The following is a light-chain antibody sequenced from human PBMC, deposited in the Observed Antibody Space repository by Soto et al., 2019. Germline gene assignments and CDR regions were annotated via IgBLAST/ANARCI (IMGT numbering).Light chain of an antibody. Sequence: LTQAPALTGAAGESVTISCTGTSSDVGSSNGVSWYQQPPGTAPKLMIYDVSNRPSGVPDRFSGSKSGNTASLTISGLQAEDEADYYCSSYTSTSTYVFVTGSKATVL. V-gene: IGLV2-18*02. J-gene: IGLJ1*01. CDR3: SSYTSTSTYV. CDR2: DVS. CDR1: SSDVGSSNG.